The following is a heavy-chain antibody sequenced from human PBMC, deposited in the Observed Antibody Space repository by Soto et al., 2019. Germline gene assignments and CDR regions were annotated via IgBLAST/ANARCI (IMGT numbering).Heavy chain of an antibody. Sequence: ETLSLTCTVSGGSISSYYWSWIRQPPGKGLEWIGYIYYSGSTNHNPSLKSRVTISVDTSKNQFSLKLSSVTAADTAVYYCARHVYYYGSGSQYFDYWGQGTLVTVSS. V-gene: IGHV4-59*08. D-gene: IGHD3-10*01. CDR3: ARHVYYYGSGSQYFDY. J-gene: IGHJ4*02. CDR2: IYYSGST. CDR1: GGSISSYY.